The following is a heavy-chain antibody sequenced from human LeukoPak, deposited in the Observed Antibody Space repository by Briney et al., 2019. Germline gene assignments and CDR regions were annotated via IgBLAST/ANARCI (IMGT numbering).Heavy chain of an antibody. V-gene: IGHV4-34*01. Sequence: GSLRLSCAASGFTVSSNYMSWVRQTPGKGLEWIGEINHSGNTNYNPSLQSRVTISLDTSTNQFSLELTSVTAADTAVYYCARGLSDVYWGQGTLVTVSS. J-gene: IGHJ4*02. CDR1: GFTVSSNY. CDR2: INHSGNT. CDR3: ARGLSDVY.